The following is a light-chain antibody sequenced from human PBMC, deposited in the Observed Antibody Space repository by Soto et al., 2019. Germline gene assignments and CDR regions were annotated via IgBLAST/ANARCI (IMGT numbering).Light chain of an antibody. CDR2: LAS. CDR1: QSLLHSNGYNY. CDR3: MQALESPYT. J-gene: IGKJ2*01. Sequence: DIVMTQSPLSLPVTPGEPASISCRSSQSLLHSNGYNYFDWYLQKPGQSPQLLIYLASNRAYGVPDRFSGSGSGTDFTLKISRVAAEDVGLYYCMQALESPYTFGQGTKLEIK. V-gene: IGKV2-28*01.